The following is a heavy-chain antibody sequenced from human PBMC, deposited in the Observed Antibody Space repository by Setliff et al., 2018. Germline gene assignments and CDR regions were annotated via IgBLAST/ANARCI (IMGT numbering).Heavy chain of an antibody. CDR2: IYTSWST. Sequence: SETLSLTCTVSDDSIGSRTYYWSWIRQPAGKGLEWIGHIYTSWSTVYNPSLQSRVTISVDTSKNQFSLSLSSVTAADTAVYYCARVSGFLYVDVWGKGTTVTVSS. CDR1: DDSIGSRTYY. V-gene: IGHV4-61*09. CDR3: ARVSGFLYVDV. J-gene: IGHJ6*04. D-gene: IGHD2-2*02.